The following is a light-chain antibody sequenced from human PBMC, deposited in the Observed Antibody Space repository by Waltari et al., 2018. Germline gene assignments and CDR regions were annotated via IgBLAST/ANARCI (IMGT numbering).Light chain of an antibody. CDR2: AAS. CDR3: QQSYSTPPET. J-gene: IGKJ3*01. CDR1: QSISSY. V-gene: IGKV1-39*01. Sequence: DIQMTQSPSSLSASVGDRVTITCRASQSISSYLNLYQQKPGKAPKLLIYAASSLQSGVPSRFSGSGSGTDFTLTISSLQPEDFATYYCQQSYSTPPETFGPGTKVDIK.